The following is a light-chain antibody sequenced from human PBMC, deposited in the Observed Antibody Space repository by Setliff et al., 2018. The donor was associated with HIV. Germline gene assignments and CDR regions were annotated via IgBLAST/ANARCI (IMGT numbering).Light chain of an antibody. Sequence: QSVLTQPASVSGSPGQSITISCTGTSSDVGSFSLVSWYQQEPGKAPKLIIYEVTKRPSGISDRFSGSKSGNTASLSISGLQTEDEADYYCCSYAGSNTLIYVFGPGTKVTVL. CDR2: EVT. J-gene: IGLJ1*01. CDR1: SSDVGSFSL. CDR3: CSYAGSNTLIYV. V-gene: IGLV2-23*02.